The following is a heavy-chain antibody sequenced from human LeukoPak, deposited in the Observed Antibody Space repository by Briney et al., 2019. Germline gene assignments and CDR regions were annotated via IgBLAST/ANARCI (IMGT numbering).Heavy chain of an antibody. CDR1: GGSISSSSYY. D-gene: IGHD6-19*01. V-gene: IGHV4-39*07. Sequence: SETLSLTCTVSGGSISSSSYYWGWIRQPPGKGLEWIGSIYYSGSTYYNPSLKSRVTISVDTSKNQFSLKLSSVTAADTAVYYCARDDAVAGSRGINYWGQGTLVTVSS. CDR3: ARDDAVAGSRGINY. J-gene: IGHJ4*02. CDR2: IYYSGST.